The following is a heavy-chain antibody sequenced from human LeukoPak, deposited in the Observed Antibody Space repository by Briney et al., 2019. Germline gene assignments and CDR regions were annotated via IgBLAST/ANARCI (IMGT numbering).Heavy chain of an antibody. CDR2: MNPNSGNT. J-gene: IGHJ6*04. CDR1: GYTFTSYD. V-gene: IGHV1-8*03. CDR3: ARRRNDYLDMDV. Sequence: GASVKVSCKASGYTFTSYDINWVRQATGQGLEWMGWMNPNSGNTGYAQKFQGRVTITRNTSISTAYMELSSLRSEDTAVYYCARRRNDYLDMDVWGKGTTVTVSS. D-gene: IGHD4-11*01.